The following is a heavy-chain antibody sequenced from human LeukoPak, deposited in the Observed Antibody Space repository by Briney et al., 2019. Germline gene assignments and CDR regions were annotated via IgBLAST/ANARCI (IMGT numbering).Heavy chain of an antibody. CDR2: INHSGST. D-gene: IGHD6-13*01. J-gene: IGHJ4*02. CDR1: GGSFSGYY. Sequence: PSETLSLTCAVYGGSFSGYYWSWIRQPPGKGLEWIGEINHSGSTNYNPSLKSRVTISVDTSKNQFSLKPSSVTAADTAVYYCARGRSSIEYSSSWSNPRLYYFDYWGQGTLVTVSS. CDR3: ARGRSSIEYSSSWSNPRLYYFDY. V-gene: IGHV4-34*01.